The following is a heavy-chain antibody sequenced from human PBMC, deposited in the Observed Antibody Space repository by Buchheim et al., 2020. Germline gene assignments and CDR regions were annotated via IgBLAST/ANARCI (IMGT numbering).Heavy chain of an antibody. D-gene: IGHD6-13*01. J-gene: IGHJ4*02. Sequence: EVQLLESGGGLVQPGGSLRLPCAGSGFTFSSYAMSWVRQAPGQGLEWVSGISGSGGSTYYADFVKGRFTISRDNSKNTLYPQMNSLRAEDAAVYYCANMRSSSWYFDDWGQGTL. CDR3: ANMRSSSWYFDD. CDR2: ISGSGGST. CDR1: GFTFSSYA. V-gene: IGHV3-23*01.